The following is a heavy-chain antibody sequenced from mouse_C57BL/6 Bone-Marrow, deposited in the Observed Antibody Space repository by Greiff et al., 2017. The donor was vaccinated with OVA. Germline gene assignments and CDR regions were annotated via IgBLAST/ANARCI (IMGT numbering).Heavy chain of an antibody. CDR2: IDPSDSYT. CDR1: GYTFTSYW. D-gene: IGHD2-3*01. V-gene: IGHV1-50*01. CDR3: ASPPIYEGYFRFDD. J-gene: IGHJ2*01. Sequence: QVQLQQPGAELVKPGASVKLSCKASGYTFTSYWMQWVKQRPGQGLEWIGEIDPSDSYTNYNQKFKGKATLTVDTSSSTAYMQLSSLTSEDSAVYYCASPPIYEGYFRFDDWGQGTTLTVSS.